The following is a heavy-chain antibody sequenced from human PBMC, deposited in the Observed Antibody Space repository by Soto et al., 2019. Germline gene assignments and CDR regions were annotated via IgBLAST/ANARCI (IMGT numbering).Heavy chain of an antibody. Sequence: ASVKVSCKASGYTFTSYGISWVRQAPGQGLEWMGWISAYNGNTNYAQKLQGRVTMTTDTSTSTAYMELRSLRSDDTAVYYCASTDCSGGSCYSEYYFDYWGQGTLVTVPQ. CDR1: GYTFTSYG. CDR2: ISAYNGNT. D-gene: IGHD2-15*01. J-gene: IGHJ4*02. V-gene: IGHV1-18*01. CDR3: ASTDCSGGSCYSEYYFDY.